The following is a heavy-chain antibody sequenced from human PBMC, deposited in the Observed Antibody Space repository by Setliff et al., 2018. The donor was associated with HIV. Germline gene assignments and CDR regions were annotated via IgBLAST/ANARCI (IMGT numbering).Heavy chain of an antibody. V-gene: IGHV4-59*08. CDR2: IYYSGST. Sequence: SETLSLTCTVSGGSISSYYWSWIRQPPGKGLEWIGYIYYSGSTKYNPSLKSRVTISVDTSKNPFSLKLSSVTAAATAVYYCARGLSFYDPGGFDYWGQGTLVTVSS. J-gene: IGHJ4*02. CDR3: ARGLSFYDPGGFDY. D-gene: IGHD3-22*01. CDR1: GGSISSYY.